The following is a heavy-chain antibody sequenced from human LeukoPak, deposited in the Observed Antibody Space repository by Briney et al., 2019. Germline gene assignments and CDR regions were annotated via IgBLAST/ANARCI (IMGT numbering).Heavy chain of an antibody. J-gene: IGHJ4*02. D-gene: IGHD6-19*01. CDR3: ARDRDSSGWYIGYFDY. CDR1: GFTFSSNA. V-gene: IGHV3-7*01. CDR2: TKQDGSEI. Sequence: GGSLRLSCAASGFTFSSNAMTWVRLAPGKGLEWVADTKQDGSEIHYVDSVKGRFTISRDNAKNSLYLQMNSLRVEDTAVYYCARDRDSSGWYIGYFDYWGQGTLVTVSS.